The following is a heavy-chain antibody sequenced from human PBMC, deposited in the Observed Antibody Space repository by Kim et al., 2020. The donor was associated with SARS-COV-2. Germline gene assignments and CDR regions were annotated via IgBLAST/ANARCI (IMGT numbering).Heavy chain of an antibody. D-gene: IGHD3-16*02. CDR2: YTSGRT. CDR3: ASALGH. Sequence: YTSGRTTYHPSLHSRVTMSVDMSKNQFSLKLSSVTAADTAVYYCASALGHWGQGTLVTVSS. J-gene: IGHJ4*02. V-gene: IGHV4-4*07.